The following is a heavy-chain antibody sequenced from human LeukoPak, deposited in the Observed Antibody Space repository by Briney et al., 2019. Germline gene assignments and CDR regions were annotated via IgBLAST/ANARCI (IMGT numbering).Heavy chain of an antibody. Sequence: SETLSLTCTVSGGSISSYYWSWIRQPPGKGLEWIGYIYYSGSTNYNPSPKSRVTISVDTSKNQFSLKLSSVTAADTAVYYCAREHYSSSSGYYYYYMDVWGKGTTVTVSS. D-gene: IGHD6-6*01. CDR1: GGSISSYY. CDR2: IYYSGST. J-gene: IGHJ6*03. V-gene: IGHV4-59*01. CDR3: AREHYSSSSGYYYYYMDV.